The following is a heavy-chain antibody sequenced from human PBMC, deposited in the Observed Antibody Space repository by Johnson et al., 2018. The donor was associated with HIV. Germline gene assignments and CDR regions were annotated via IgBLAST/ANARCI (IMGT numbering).Heavy chain of an antibody. Sequence: QMLLVESGGGVVQPGRSLILSCAASGFTFSSYAMHWVRQAPGKGLEWVAVISYDGSNKYYADSVKGRFTISRDNSKNTLYLQRNSLRAEDTAVYYCARERRPWVPDAVDLWGQGTMVTVSS. V-gene: IGHV3-30*04. CDR1: GFTFSSYA. D-gene: IGHD4/OR15-4a*01. CDR3: ARERRPWVPDAVDL. J-gene: IGHJ3*01. CDR2: ISYDGSNK.